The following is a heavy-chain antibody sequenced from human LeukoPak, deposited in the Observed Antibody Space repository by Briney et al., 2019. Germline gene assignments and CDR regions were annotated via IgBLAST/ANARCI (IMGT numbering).Heavy chain of an antibody. CDR3: ANYIFG. Sequence: PGGSPRLSCAASGFTFSTNWMNWVRQAPGKGLEWVANMNPDGSEKRYVDSVKGRFTISRDNAKNSLYLQMNSLRAEDTAVYYCANYIFGWGQGTLVTVSS. V-gene: IGHV3-7*03. J-gene: IGHJ4*02. CDR2: MNPDGSEK. CDR1: GFTFSTNW. D-gene: IGHD3-16*01.